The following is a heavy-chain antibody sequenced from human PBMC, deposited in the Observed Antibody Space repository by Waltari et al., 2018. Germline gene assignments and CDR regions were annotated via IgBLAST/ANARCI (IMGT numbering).Heavy chain of an antibody. CDR1: GITFADHA. Sequence: EVQLVESGGDLVQPGRSLRLSCTSSGITFADHAMTWVRQVPGKGLGWVGFIRSKAFWGTTDYAASVKDGFSISRDDSKRITYLQMNSLKTEDTGVYYCARAPYDIMTRNYYYALDVWGQGTTVTVSS. V-gene: IGHV3-49*04. CDR3: ARAPYDIMTRNYYYALDV. CDR2: IRSKAFWGTT. D-gene: IGHD3-9*01. J-gene: IGHJ6*02.